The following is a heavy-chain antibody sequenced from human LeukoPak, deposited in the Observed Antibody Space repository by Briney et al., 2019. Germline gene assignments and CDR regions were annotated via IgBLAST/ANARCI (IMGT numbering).Heavy chain of an antibody. V-gene: IGHV1-2*04. Sequence: ASVKVSCKASGYTFTGYYMHWVRQAPGQGLEWMGWINPNSGGTNYAQKFQGWVTMTRDTSISTAYMELSRLRSDDTAVYYRARERRRYYYGMDVWGQGTTVTVSS. J-gene: IGHJ6*02. CDR3: ARERRRYYYGMDV. CDR2: INPNSGGT. CDR1: GYTFTGYY.